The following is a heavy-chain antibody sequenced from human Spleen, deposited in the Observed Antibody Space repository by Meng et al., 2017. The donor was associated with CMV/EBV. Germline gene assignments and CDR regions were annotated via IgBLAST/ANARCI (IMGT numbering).Heavy chain of an antibody. D-gene: IGHD3-3*01. Sequence: GESLKISCSASGFTFSDYRMHWVRQAPGKGLEWVSQITAGGGTTTYGDSEKGRFTISRDNGKDTVYLQVNSLRAGDTAVYYCARGAKYDSWSGYFGDFWGQGSLVTVSS. CDR1: GFTFSDYR. J-gene: IGHJ4*02. CDR3: ARGAKYDSWSGYFGDF. CDR2: ITAGGGTT. V-gene: IGHV3-74*01.